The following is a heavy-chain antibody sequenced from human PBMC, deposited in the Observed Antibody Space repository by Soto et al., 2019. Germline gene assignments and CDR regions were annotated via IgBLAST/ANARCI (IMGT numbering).Heavy chain of an antibody. Sequence: GGSLGLSCPASGFTFSDYYMSWIRQAPGKGLEWVSYISSSGSTVYYADSVRGRFTISRDNSKNTMYLHMSSLGAEDAAVYYCANSFSPHSSAWYSHFDHWGQGTLVTVSS. CDR2: ISSSGSTV. J-gene: IGHJ4*02. D-gene: IGHD6-25*01. CDR3: ANSFSPHSSAWYSHFDH. CDR1: GFTFSDYY. V-gene: IGHV3-11*01.